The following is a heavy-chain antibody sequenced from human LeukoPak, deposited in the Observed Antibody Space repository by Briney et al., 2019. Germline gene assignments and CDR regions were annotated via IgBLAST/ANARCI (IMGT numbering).Heavy chain of an antibody. CDR3: ARDTYMGSGSYPDY. Sequence: PGGSLRLSCAASGFTFSSYSMNWVRQAPGKGLEWVSYISSSSSTIYYADSVKGRFTISRDNAKNSLYLQMNSLRAEDTAVYYCARDTYMGSGSYPDYWGQGTLVTVSS. J-gene: IGHJ4*02. CDR2: ISSSSSTI. CDR1: GFTFSSYS. V-gene: IGHV3-48*04. D-gene: IGHD3-10*01.